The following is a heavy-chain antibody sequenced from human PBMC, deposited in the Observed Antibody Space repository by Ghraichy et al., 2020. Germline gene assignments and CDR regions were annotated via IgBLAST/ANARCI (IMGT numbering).Heavy chain of an antibody. V-gene: IGHV4-30-2*01. D-gene: IGHD3-9*01. Sequence: SQTLSLTCAVSGGSISSGGYSWSWIRQPPGKGLEWIGYIYHSGSTYYNPSLKSRVTISVDRSKNQFSLKLSSVTAADTAVYYCARGRYLGAFDIWGQGTMVTVSS. CDR2: IYHSGST. CDR1: GGSISSGGYS. J-gene: IGHJ3*02. CDR3: ARGRYLGAFDI.